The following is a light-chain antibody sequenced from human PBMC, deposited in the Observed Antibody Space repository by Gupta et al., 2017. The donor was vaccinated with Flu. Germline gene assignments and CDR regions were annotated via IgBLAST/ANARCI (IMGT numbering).Light chain of an antibody. CDR2: AAS. J-gene: IGKJ4*01. CDR1: QSISSY. Sequence: GDRVTIACRASQSISSYLNWYQQKPGKAPKLLIYAASSLQSGVPSRFSGSGSGTDFTLTISSLQPEDFATYYCQQSYSTPLTFGGGTKVEIK. CDR3: QQSYSTPLT. V-gene: IGKV1-39*01.